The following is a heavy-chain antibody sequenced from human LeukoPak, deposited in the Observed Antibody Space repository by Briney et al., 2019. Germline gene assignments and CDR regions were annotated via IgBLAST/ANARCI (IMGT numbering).Heavy chain of an antibody. V-gene: IGHV4-59*08. Sequence: KPSETLSLTCTVSGGSISSYYWSWIRQPPGKGLEWIGYIYYSGSTNYNPSLKSRVTISVDTSKNQFSLKLSSVTAADTAVYYCARSGDSSGWYASSQFDYWGQGTLVTVSS. CDR1: GGSISSYY. CDR3: ARSGDSSGWYASSQFDY. CDR2: IYYSGST. J-gene: IGHJ4*02. D-gene: IGHD6-13*01.